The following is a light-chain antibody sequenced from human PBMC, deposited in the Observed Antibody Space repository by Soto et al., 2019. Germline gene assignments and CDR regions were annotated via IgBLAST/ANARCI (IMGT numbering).Light chain of an antibody. J-gene: IGKJ4*01. Sequence: DIVMTQSPDSLAVSLVERATLNCKSSQSVLYSLNNRNHLAWYQKKPGQPPRLLVYWASTRESGVPDRFSGSGSGTDFSLTISSLQAEDVAVYYCQQYYRSPLSFGGGTRVEIK. CDR3: QQYYRSPLS. V-gene: IGKV4-1*01. CDR2: WAS. CDR1: QSVLYSLNNRNH.